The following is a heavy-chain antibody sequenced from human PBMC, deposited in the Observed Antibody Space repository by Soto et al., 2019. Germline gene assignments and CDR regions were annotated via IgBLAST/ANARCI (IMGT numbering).Heavy chain of an antibody. CDR1: GFTFSSYA. V-gene: IGHV3-30-3*01. CDR2: ISYDGSNK. Sequence: QVQLVESGGGVVQPGRSLRLSCAASGFTFSSYAMHWVRQAPGKGLEWVAVISYDGSNKYYADSVKGRFTISRDNPKNTLYLQMNSLRAEDTAVYYCARDKVLGSGYDYCLDYWGQGTLVTVSS. J-gene: IGHJ4*02. CDR3: ARDKVLGSGYDYCLDY. D-gene: IGHD5-12*01.